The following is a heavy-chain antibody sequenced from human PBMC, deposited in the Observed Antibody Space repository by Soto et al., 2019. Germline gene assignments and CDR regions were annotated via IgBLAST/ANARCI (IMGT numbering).Heavy chain of an antibody. J-gene: IGHJ4*02. Sequence: QVQLQESGPGLVKPSQTLSLTCTVSGGSISSGGYYWSWIRQHPGKGLEWIGDIYYSGSTYYNPSLKSRVTISVDTSKNQFSLKLSSVTAADAAVYYCARDWGRDGCFDYWGQGTLVTVSS. V-gene: IGHV4-31*03. D-gene: IGHD3-16*01. CDR3: ARDWGRDGCFDY. CDR1: GGSISSGGYY. CDR2: IYYSGST.